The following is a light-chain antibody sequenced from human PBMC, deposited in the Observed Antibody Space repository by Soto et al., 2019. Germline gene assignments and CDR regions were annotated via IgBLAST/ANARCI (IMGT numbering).Light chain of an antibody. CDR2: GAS. CDR3: LQYNNLYT. Sequence: EEVMTQSPATLSVSPGERATLSCRAGQSVSSNLAWYQQKPGQAPRLLIYGASTRATGIPARFSGSGSGTEFTLTISSLQSEDFAVYYCLQYNNLYTFGQGTKLDIK. CDR1: QSVSSN. V-gene: IGKV3-15*01. J-gene: IGKJ2*01.